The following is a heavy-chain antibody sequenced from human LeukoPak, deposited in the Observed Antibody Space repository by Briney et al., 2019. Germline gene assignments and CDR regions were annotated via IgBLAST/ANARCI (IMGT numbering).Heavy chain of an antibody. J-gene: IGHJ4*02. CDR3: ARDADHAALDY. D-gene: IGHD1-14*01. CDR2: IKPQGTDP. V-gene: IGHV3-7*01. Sequence: GGSLRLSCVASGFTFSTAWMTWVRQVPGKGLEWVASIKPQGTDPYYVDSVRGRFTISKDNARNSLHLQMDSLRADDTALYYCARDADHAALDYWGQGILVTVSS. CDR1: GFTFSTAW.